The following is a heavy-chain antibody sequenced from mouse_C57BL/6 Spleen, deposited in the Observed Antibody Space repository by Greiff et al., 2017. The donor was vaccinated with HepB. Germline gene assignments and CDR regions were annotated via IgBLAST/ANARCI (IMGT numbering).Heavy chain of an antibody. V-gene: IGHV3-6*01. D-gene: IGHD1-1*01. Sequence: DVQLQESGPGLVKPSQSLSLTCSVTGYSITSGYYWNWIRQFPGNKLEWMGYISYDGSNNYNPSLKNRISITRDTSKNQFFLKLNSVTTEDTATYYCAHYYGSSYEDYFDYWGQGTTLTVSS. CDR3: AHYYGSSYEDYFDY. CDR1: GYSITSGYY. J-gene: IGHJ2*01. CDR2: ISYDGSN.